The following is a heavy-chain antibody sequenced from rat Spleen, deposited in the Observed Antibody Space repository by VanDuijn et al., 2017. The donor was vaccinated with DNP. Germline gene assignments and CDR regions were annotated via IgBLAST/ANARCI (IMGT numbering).Heavy chain of an antibody. V-gene: IGHV5-25*01. CDR3: ARVYDGSLDY. D-gene: IGHD1-12*03. J-gene: IGHJ2*01. CDR1: GFTLSDYY. CDR2: ITSSGGST. Sequence: EVQLVESGGGLVQPGRSLKLSCTTSGFTLSDYYMAWVRQVPGKGLEWAASITSSGGSTYYPDSVKGRFTISRDNAKDTLYLQMNSLRSEDTATYYCARVYDGSLDYWGQGVMVTVSS.